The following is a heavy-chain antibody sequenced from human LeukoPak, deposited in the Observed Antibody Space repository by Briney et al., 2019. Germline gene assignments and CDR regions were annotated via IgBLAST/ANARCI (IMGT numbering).Heavy chain of an antibody. J-gene: IGHJ4*02. CDR1: GFTFSSYA. Sequence: GGSLRLSCAASGFTFSSYAMSWVRQAPGKGLEWVSVIYSGGSTYYADSVKGRFTISRDNSKNTLYLQMNSLRAEDTAVYYCARHSSGWYDYWGQGTLVTVSS. V-gene: IGHV3-66*04. D-gene: IGHD6-19*01. CDR2: IYSGGST. CDR3: ARHSSGWYDY.